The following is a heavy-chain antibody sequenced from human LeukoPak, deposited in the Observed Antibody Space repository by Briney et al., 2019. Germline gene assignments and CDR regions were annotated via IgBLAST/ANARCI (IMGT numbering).Heavy chain of an antibody. D-gene: IGHD4-17*01. Sequence: SETLSLTCTVSGGSISSYYWSWIRQPPGKGLEWIGYIYYSGSTNYNPSLKSRVTISVDTSKNQFSLKLSSVTAADTAVYYCARDLLYGDYVGWGQGTLVTVSS. V-gene: IGHV4-59*01. CDR2: IYYSGST. CDR3: ARDLLYGDYVG. CDR1: GGSISSYY. J-gene: IGHJ4*02.